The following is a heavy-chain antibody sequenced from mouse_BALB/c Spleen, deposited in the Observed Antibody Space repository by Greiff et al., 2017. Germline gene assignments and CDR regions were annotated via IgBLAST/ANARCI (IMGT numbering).Heavy chain of an antibody. CDR2: INPSTGYT. J-gene: IGHJ4*01. CDR3: AYDYAMDY. D-gene: IGHD2-4*01. Sequence: VQLKESGAELAKPGASVKMSCKASGYTFTSYWMHWVKQRPGQGLEWIGYINPSTGYTEYNQKFKDKATLTADKSSSTAYMQLSSLTSEDSAVYYCAYDYAMDYWGQGTSVTVSS. V-gene: IGHV1-7*01. CDR1: GYTFTSYW.